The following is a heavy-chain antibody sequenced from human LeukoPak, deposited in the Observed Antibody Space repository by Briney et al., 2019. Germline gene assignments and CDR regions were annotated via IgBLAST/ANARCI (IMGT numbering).Heavy chain of an antibody. CDR2: INHSGST. V-gene: IGHV4-34*01. D-gene: IGHD3-22*01. CDR1: GGSFSGYY. J-gene: IGHJ5*02. Sequence: SQTLSLTCAVYGGSFSGYYWSWIRQPPGKGLEWIGEINHSGSTNYNPSLKSRVTISVDTSKNQFSLKLSSVTAADTAVYYCARSHSSGYEGWFDPWGQGTLVTVSS. CDR3: ARSHSSGYEGWFDP.